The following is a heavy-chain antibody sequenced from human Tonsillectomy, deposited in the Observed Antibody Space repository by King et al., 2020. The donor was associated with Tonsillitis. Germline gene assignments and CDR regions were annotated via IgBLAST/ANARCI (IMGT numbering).Heavy chain of an antibody. Sequence: VQLVESGGGLVQPGGSLRLSCAVSGFTFTTYAMSWIRQAPGKGLEWVSAISGSGDSTYYADSVKGRFTISRDNSKNTLYLQMNSLRAEDTALYYCARRMTTVTIYYYYYMDVWGKGTTVTVSS. J-gene: IGHJ6*03. CDR1: GFTFTTYA. CDR3: ARRMTTVTIYYYYYMDV. V-gene: IGHV3-23*04. CDR2: ISGSGDST. D-gene: IGHD4-11*01.